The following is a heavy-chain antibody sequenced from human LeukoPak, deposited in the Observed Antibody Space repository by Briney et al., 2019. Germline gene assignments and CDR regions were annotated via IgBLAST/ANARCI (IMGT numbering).Heavy chain of an antibody. CDR3: ARDLYCGGDCPDY. D-gene: IGHD2-21*02. CDR2: IKQDGSEK. J-gene: IGHJ4*02. CDR1: GFTFSSYG. V-gene: IGHV3-7*01. Sequence: GGSLRLSCAASGFTFSSYGMHWVRQAPGKGLEWVANIKQDGSEKYYVDSVKGRFTISRDNAKNSLYLQMNSLRAEDTAVYYCARDLYCGGDCPDYWGQGTLVTVSS.